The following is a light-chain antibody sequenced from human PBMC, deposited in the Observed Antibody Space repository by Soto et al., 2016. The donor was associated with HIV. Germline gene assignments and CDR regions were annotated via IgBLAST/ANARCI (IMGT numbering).Light chain of an antibody. CDR2: TSS. CDR3: HQYYTYPWT. CDR1: QSINRW. Sequence: DIQMTQSPSTLSASVGDRVTITCRASQSINRWLAWYQQKAGKAPHLLIYTSSRLESGVPSRFSGSASGTKFTLTISSLQPDDVATYYCHQYYTYPWTFGQGTKVDIK. V-gene: IGKV1-5*03. J-gene: IGKJ1*01.